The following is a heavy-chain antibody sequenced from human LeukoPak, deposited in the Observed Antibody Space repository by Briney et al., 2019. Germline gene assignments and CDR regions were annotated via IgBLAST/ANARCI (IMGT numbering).Heavy chain of an antibody. CDR2: ISSSGSTI. J-gene: IGHJ4*02. V-gene: IGHV3-11*04. CDR1: GFTFSDYY. D-gene: IGHD4-23*01. Sequence: PGGSLRLSCAASGFTFSDYYMSWIRQAPGKGLEWVSYISSSGSTIYYADSVKGRFTISRDNSKNTLYLQMNSLRAEDTAVYYCASSTVVTGDMDYWGQGTLVTVSS. CDR3: ASSTVVTGDMDY.